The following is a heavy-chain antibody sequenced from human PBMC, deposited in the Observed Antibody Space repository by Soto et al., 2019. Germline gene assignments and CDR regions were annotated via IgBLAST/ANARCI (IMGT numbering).Heavy chain of an antibody. V-gene: IGHV3-23*01. J-gene: IGHJ4*02. CDR1: GFTLGTYV. Sequence: EVQLLESGGGLVQPGGSLRLSCPASGFTLGTYVMTWVRQAPGKGLEWVSAISGSGGSTNYADPVKGRFTISRDNTKNTLYLQMNRRRVEDTAVYYCAKERTGSYCSGGTCYSFDYWGQGTLVTVPS. CDR3: AKERTGSYCSGGTCYSFDY. CDR2: ISGSGGST. D-gene: IGHD2-15*01.